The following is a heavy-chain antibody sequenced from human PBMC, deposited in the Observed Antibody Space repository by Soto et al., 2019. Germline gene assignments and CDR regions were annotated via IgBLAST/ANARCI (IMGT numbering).Heavy chain of an antibody. J-gene: IGHJ4*02. CDR3: ARAFSDAYFDY. CDR2: INPNSGGT. Sequence: ASVKVSCKASGYTFTGYNMHWVRQAPGQGLEWMGWINPNSGGTNYAQKFQGWVTMTRDTSISTAYMELSRLRSDDTAVYYCARAFSDAYFDYGGQGTLVTVSS. V-gene: IGHV1-2*04. D-gene: IGHD3-10*01. CDR1: GYTFTGYN.